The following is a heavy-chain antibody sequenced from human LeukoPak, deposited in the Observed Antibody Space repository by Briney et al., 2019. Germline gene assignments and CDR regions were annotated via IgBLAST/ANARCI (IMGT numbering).Heavy chain of an antibody. CDR2: INHSGST. Sequence: SETLSLTCAVYGGSFSDYYWSWIRQPTGKGLEWIGEINHSGSTNYNPSLKSRVTISVDTSKNQFSLKLSSVTAADTAVYYCASGQVRYPSWGQGTLVTVSS. J-gene: IGHJ5*02. V-gene: IGHV4-34*01. D-gene: IGHD2-2*02. CDR1: GGSFSDYY. CDR3: ASGQVRYPS.